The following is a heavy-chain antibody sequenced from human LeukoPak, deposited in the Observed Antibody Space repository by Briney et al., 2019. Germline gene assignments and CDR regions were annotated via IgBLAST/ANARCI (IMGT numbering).Heavy chain of an antibody. J-gene: IGHJ3*02. V-gene: IGHV4-31*03. Sequence: SETLSLTCTVSGGSISSGGYYWSWIRQHPGKGLEWIGYIYYSGSTYYNPSLKSRVTISVDTSKNQFSLKLSSVTAADTAVYYCARGVRGIAAPVGAFDIWGQGTMVTVSS. CDR3: ARGVRGIAAPVGAFDI. CDR1: GGSISSGGYY. CDR2: IYYSGST. D-gene: IGHD6-13*01.